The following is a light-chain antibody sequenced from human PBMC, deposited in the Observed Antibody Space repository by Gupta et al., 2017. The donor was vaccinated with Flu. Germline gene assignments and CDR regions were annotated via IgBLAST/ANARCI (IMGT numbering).Light chain of an antibody. J-gene: IGLJ1*01. Sequence: SALTQPPSVSGSPGQSVTISCTGTSSDVGNYNRVSWYQQSPGTAPKLMIYEVSNRPSGVPDLFSGSKSGNTASLTISGLQAEDEADFYCSSYTTSSTYVFGTGTKVTVL. CDR3: SSYTTSSTYV. CDR2: EVS. CDR1: SSDVGNYNR. V-gene: IGLV2-18*02.